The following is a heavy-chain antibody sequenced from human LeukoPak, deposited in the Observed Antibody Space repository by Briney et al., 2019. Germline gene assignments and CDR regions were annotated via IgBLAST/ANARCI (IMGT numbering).Heavy chain of an antibody. CDR1: GFTFSDYY. CDR2: ISSSGSTI. D-gene: IGHD4-17*01. V-gene: IGHV3-11*04. J-gene: IGHJ4*02. Sequence: SGXXLXLSCAASGFTFSDYYMSWIRQAPGKGLEWVSYISSSGSTIYYADSVKGRFTISRDNAKNSLYLQMNSLRAEDTAVYYCARGGAATVKYYGDSYWGQGTLVTVSS. CDR3: ARGGAATVKYYGDSY.